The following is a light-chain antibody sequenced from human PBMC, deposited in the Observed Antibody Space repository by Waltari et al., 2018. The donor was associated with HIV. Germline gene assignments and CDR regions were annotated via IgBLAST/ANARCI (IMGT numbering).Light chain of an antibody. CDR3: QQYNSYSPWT. CDR1: QSITLY. Sequence: LQITQSPSTLSASVGDRGTITCRASQSITLYLAWYQQKPGKAPKLLIHSASSLESGVPSRFSGSGSGTEFTLTISSLQPDDFGTYYCQQYNSYSPWTFGQGTKVEIK. CDR2: SAS. V-gene: IGKV1-5*03. J-gene: IGKJ1*01.